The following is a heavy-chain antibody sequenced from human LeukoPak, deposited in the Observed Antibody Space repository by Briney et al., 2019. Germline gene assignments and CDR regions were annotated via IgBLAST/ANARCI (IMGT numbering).Heavy chain of an antibody. Sequence: GASVKVSCKASGYTFTSYGISWVRQAPGQGLEWMGWISAYNGNTNYAQKLQGRVTMTTDTSTSTAYMELRSLRSDDTAVYYCARARHLTIDLAAAGTDHNWFDPWGQGTLVTVSS. CDR2: ISAYNGNT. CDR3: ARARHLTIDLAAAGTDHNWFDP. D-gene: IGHD6-13*01. V-gene: IGHV1-18*01. J-gene: IGHJ5*02. CDR1: GYTFTSYG.